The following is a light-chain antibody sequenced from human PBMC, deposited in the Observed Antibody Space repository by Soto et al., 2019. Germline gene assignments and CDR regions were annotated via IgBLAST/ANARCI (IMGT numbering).Light chain of an antibody. CDR2: DAS. CDR1: QGINNW. J-gene: IGKJ4*01. CDR3: HQANRCHLS. Sequence: DIQMTQSPSSMSAPVGDRVTITCRASQGINNWSAWYQQKPEKAPKLVIYDASSLQSGVPSRFSNSRSVEEFSRRISSLQPEDFATYYCHQANRCHLSLGGRTQGDIK. V-gene: IGKV1-12*01.